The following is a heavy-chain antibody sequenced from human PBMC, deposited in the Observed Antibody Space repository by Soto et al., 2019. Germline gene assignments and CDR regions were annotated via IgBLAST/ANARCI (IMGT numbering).Heavy chain of an antibody. V-gene: IGHV3-73*01. D-gene: IGHD3-10*01. J-gene: IGHJ6*02. Sequence: GGSLRLSCAASGFTLSGSDIHWVRQASGKGLEWVGRIRTKSNNFATSYAEAVRGRFTISRDDSDNTASLQMSSLKTEDTAIYYCSRHQEGRSMVFYGMDVWGQGTTVTVSS. CDR3: SRHQEGRSMVFYGMDV. CDR2: IRTKSNNFAT. CDR1: GFTLSGSD.